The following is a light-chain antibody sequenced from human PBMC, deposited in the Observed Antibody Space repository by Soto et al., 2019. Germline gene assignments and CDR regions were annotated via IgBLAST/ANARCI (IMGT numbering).Light chain of an antibody. Sequence: QPVLTQSPSASASLGASVKLTCTLSSGHSSYAIAWHQQHPEKGPRYLMKLNSAGSHSKGDGIPDRFSGSSSGAERYLTISSLQSEDEADYYCQTWGTGIQVFGGGTTLTVL. V-gene: IGLV4-69*01. CDR1: SGHSSYA. CDR2: LNSAGSH. J-gene: IGLJ2*01. CDR3: QTWGTGIQV.